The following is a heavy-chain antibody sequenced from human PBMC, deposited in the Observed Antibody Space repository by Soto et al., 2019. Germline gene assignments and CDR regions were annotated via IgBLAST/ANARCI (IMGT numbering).Heavy chain of an antibody. CDR1: GFTFSHAW. V-gene: IGHV3-15*07. CDR3: TMGPEIFIVTVTFDY. CDR2: IKSKTDGGPT. Sequence: GGTLRLSCADSGFTFSHAWINWLRQAPGKGLEWVGRIKSKTDGGPTDCAATVKGRFAIARDDSKNMLYLQMNSLKTEDTDVNYFTMGPEIFIVTVTFDYWSHGLLVT. D-gene: IGHD2-21*02. J-gene: IGHJ4*01.